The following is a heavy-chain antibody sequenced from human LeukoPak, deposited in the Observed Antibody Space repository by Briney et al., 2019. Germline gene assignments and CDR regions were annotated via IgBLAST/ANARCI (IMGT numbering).Heavy chain of an antibody. CDR3: AKAGGAYSSTYYFHY. Sequence: GGSLRLSCAVSGFTFSNYGMHWVRQSPGKGLEWVAVISYDGSKKYYADSVKVRFTISRDHSKNPMYMQMNSLRAEDTAVYYCAKAGGAYSSTYYFHYWGQGTLVTVSS. D-gene: IGHD6-6*01. V-gene: IGHV3-30*18. J-gene: IGHJ4*02. CDR1: GFTFSNYG. CDR2: ISYDGSKK.